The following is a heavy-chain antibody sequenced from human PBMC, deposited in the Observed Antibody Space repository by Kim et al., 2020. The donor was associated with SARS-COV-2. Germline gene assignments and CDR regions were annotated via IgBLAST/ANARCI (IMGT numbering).Heavy chain of an antibody. J-gene: IGHJ6*02. D-gene: IGHD3-9*01. CDR2: IYPGDSDT. CDR1: GYSFTSYW. CDR3: ARLPYYDILTGWEYYYGMDV. V-gene: IGHV5-51*01. Sequence: GASLKISCKGSGYSFTSYWIGWVRQMPGKGLEWMGIIYPGDSDTRYSPSFQGQVTISADKSISTAYLQWSSLKASDTAMYYCARLPYYDILTGWEYYYGMDVWGQGTTVTVSS.